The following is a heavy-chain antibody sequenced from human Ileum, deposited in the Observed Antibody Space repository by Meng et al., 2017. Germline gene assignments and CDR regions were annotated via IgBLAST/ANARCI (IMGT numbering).Heavy chain of an antibody. J-gene: IGHJ6*02. Sequence: GSLRLSCTVSGDSISRYYWSWIRQPPGKGLEWIGYIYHSGSTKYNPSLKSRVTLSTDAYKNQFSLKLTSVTAADTAMYYCSGEARSYYVYGMDFWGQGTTVTVSS. CDR1: GDSISRYY. CDR3: SGEARSYYVYGMDF. V-gene: IGHV4-59*01. CDR2: IYHSGST. D-gene: IGHD3-16*01.